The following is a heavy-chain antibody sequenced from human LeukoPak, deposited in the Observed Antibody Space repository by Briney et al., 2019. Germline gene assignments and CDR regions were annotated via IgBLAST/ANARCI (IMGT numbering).Heavy chain of an antibody. J-gene: IGHJ4*02. CDR2: INPSGGST. D-gene: IGHD6-13*01. CDR3: ARGRKMSSSWPDWYFDY. V-gene: IGHV1-46*01. Sequence: VASVKVSCKASGGTFSSYAISWVRQAPGQGLEWMGIINPSGGSTSYAQKFQGRVTMTRDTSTSTVYMELSSLRSEDTAVYYCARGRKMSSSWPDWYFDYWGQGTLVTVSS. CDR1: GGTFSSYA.